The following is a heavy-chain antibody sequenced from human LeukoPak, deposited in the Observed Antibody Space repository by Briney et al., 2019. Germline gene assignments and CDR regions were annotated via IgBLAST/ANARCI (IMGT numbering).Heavy chain of an antibody. V-gene: IGHV3-21*01. D-gene: IGHD3-22*01. CDR3: ASPYYYDSYFDY. Sequence: PGGSLRLSCAASGFTFSSYSMNWVRQAPGKGLEWVSSISSSSSYIYYADSVKGRFTISRDNSKNTLYLQMNSLRAEDTAVYYCASPYYYDSYFDYWGQGTLVTVSS. J-gene: IGHJ4*02. CDR1: GFTFSSYS. CDR2: ISSSSSYI.